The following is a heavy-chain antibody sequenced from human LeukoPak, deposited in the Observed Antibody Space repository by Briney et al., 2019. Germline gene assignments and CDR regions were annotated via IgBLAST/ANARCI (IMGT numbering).Heavy chain of an antibody. Sequence: SETLSLTCTVPGGSISSGDYYWSWIRQPPGKGLEWIGYIYYSGSTYYNPSLKSRVTISVDTSKNRFSLKLSSVTAADTAVYYCARSPAGIVVVVAATYPDAFDIWGQGTMVTVSS. V-gene: IGHV4-30-4*01. CDR1: GGSISSGDYY. J-gene: IGHJ3*02. CDR2: IYYSGST. D-gene: IGHD2-15*01. CDR3: ARSPAGIVVVVAATYPDAFDI.